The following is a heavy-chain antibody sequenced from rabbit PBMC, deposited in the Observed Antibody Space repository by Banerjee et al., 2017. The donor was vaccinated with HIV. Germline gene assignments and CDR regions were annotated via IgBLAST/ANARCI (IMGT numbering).Heavy chain of an antibody. J-gene: IGHJ3*01. V-gene: IGHV1S43*01. CDR3: VRGGVVAGDL. D-gene: IGHD4-1*01. CDR1: GIDFSSYG. CDR2: IYTDSGST. Sequence: QSLEESGGDLVKPGASLTLACKASGIDFSSYGISWVRQAPGKGLEWIGCIYTDSGSTWYASWVNGRFTIASDNAQNTVTLQMTSLTAADTATYFCVRGGVVAGDLWGQGTLVTVS.